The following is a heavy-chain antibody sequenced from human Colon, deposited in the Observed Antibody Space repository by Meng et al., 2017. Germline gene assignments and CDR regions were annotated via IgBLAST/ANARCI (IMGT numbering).Heavy chain of an antibody. CDR3: ARGATPENFDY. CDR2: IWFDGSNK. J-gene: IGHJ4*02. Sequence: QWQLGESGGDLVQPGWSLRLSCLASGFSFSTYGMHWVRQAPGKGLEWVAIIWFDGSNKYYGDSVKGRFTISRDNSKNTLYLQMNSLRVEDTAVYYCARGATPENFDYWGQGTLVTVSS. CDR1: GFSFSTYG. V-gene: IGHV3-33*01.